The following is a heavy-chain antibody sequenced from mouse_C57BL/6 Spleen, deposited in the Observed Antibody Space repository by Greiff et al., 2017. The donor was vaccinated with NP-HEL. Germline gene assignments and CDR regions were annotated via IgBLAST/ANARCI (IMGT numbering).Heavy chain of an antibody. Sequence: VQLQQPGAELVRPGSSVKLSCKASGYTFTSYWMHWVKQRPIQGLEWIGNIDPSDSETHYNQKFKDKATLTVDKSSSTAYMQLSSLTSEDSAVYYCAKGGYYYGSSHYFDYWGQGTTLTVSS. CDR1: GYTFTSYW. J-gene: IGHJ2*01. V-gene: IGHV1-52*01. CDR3: AKGGYYYGSSHYFDY. D-gene: IGHD1-1*01. CDR2: IDPSDSET.